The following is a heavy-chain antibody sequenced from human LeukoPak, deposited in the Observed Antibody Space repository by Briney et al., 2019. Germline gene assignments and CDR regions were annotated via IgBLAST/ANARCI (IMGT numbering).Heavy chain of an antibody. CDR2: ISYDGSNK. Sequence: PGRSLRLSCAASGFTFSSYAMHWVRQAPGKGLEWVAVISYDGSNKYYADSVKGRFTISRDNSKNTLYLQMNSLGAEDTAVYYCARDLLLYDTEYFQHWGQGTLVTVSS. V-gene: IGHV3-30*04. J-gene: IGHJ1*01. CDR3: ARDLLLYDTEYFQH. D-gene: IGHD5/OR15-5a*01. CDR1: GFTFSSYA.